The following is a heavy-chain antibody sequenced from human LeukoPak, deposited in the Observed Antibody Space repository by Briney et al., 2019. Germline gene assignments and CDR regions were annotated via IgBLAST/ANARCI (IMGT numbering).Heavy chain of an antibody. CDR2: IYTSGST. V-gene: IGHV4-4*07. Sequence: PSETLSLTCTVSGGSISSYYWSWIRQPAGKGLEWIGRIYTSGSTNYNPSLKSRVTMSVDTSKNQFSLKLSSVTAADTAVYYCARCPYYYDSSGYDYWGQALLVTVSS. CDR1: GGSISSYY. D-gene: IGHD3-22*01. J-gene: IGHJ4*02. CDR3: ARCPYYYDSSGYDY.